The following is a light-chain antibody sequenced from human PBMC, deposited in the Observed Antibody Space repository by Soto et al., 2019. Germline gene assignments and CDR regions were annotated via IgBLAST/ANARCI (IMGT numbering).Light chain of an antibody. J-gene: IGKJ5*01. CDR3: QQLNSYPIT. V-gene: IGKV1-9*01. CDR2: AAS. Sequence: DFPITPSPSSLSASVGDRVTITCRASQGISSYLAWYQQKPGKAPKLLIYAASTLQSGVPSRFSGSGSGTDFTLTISSLQPEDFATYYCQQLNSYPITFGRGTRLEIK. CDR1: QGISSY.